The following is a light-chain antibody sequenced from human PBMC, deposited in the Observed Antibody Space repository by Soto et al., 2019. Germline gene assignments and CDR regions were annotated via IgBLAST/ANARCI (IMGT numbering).Light chain of an antibody. Sequence: EIVLTQSPGTLSLSPGERATLSCRASQSVSSSYLAWYQQKPGQAPRLLIYGTSNRATGIPDRFSGSGSGTDFTLTINRLEPEDFAVYHRQQYGYSSYIFGQGTNLEIK. CDR3: QQYGYSSYI. CDR1: QSVSSSY. V-gene: IGKV3-20*01. CDR2: GTS. J-gene: IGKJ2*01.